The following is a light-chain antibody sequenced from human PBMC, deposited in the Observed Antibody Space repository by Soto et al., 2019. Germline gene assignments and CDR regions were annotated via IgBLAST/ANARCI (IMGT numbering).Light chain of an antibody. J-gene: IGLJ2*01. V-gene: IGLV3-21*04. Sequence: SYELTQSPSVSVALGKTARITCGGNNIGSKSVHWYQQKPGQAPVVVISYDSGRPSGIPDRFSGSNSGNTATLTISRVEAGDEADYYCQVLDSSSDHVVFGGGTKLTVL. CDR1: NIGSKS. CDR3: QVLDSSSDHVV. CDR2: YDS.